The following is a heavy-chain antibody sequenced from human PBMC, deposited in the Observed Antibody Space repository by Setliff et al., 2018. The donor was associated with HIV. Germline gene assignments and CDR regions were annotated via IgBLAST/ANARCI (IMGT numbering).Heavy chain of an antibody. CDR1: GYSFTGYY. Sequence: ASVKVSCKASGYSFTGYYMHWVRQAPGQGLEWMGWINPNSGGTQYAQKFQGRVTMTRDTSISTGSMELSRLRSDDTAVYYCARDIGGYWDYHYYMDVWGSGTTVTVSS. CDR2: INPNSGGT. CDR3: ARDIGGYWDYHYYMDV. J-gene: IGHJ6*03. V-gene: IGHV1-2*02. D-gene: IGHD3-22*01.